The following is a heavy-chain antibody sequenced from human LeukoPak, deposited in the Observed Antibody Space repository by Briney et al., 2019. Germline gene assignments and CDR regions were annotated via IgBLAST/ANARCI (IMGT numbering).Heavy chain of an antibody. D-gene: IGHD3-16*01. CDR1: AGSLSGYY. V-gene: IGHV3-11*04. J-gene: IGHJ6*03. Sequence: LSLTRAVYAGSLSGYYWSWVRHAPGKGLEWVSYITSISSPIYYADSVKGRFTISRDNAKNSLYLQLNSLRAEDTAVYYCARWGFPIYYYYMDVWGKGTTVTVSS. CDR2: ITSISSPI. CDR3: ARWGFPIYYYYMDV.